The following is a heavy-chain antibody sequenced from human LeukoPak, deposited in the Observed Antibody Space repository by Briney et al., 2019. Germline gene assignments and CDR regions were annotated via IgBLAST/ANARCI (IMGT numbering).Heavy chain of an antibody. CDR1: GFTFSSYW. V-gene: IGHV3-74*01. Sequence: GGSLRLSCAASGFTFSSYWMHWVRQAPGKGPVWVARTNRDGSSIAYADSVKGRFTISKDNAKNTLYLLMNSLRAEDTAVYYCARDSVEWYIFDYWGQGTLVTVSS. CDR3: ARDSVEWYIFDY. D-gene: IGHD3-3*01. CDR2: TNRDGSSI. J-gene: IGHJ4*02.